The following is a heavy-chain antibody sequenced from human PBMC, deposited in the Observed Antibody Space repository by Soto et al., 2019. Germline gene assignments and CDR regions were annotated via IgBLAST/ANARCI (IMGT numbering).Heavy chain of an antibody. J-gene: IGHJ5*02. CDR1: SGSISSVNW. CDR3: ARYAMVRRVMPYNWFDP. V-gene: IGHV4-4*02. CDR2: IYHSGST. Sequence: QVQLQESGPGLVKPSGTLSLTCAVSSGSISSVNWWRWVRQPPGKWLERIGEIYHSGSTNYNPSLKSRVTISVDKSKTHFSLKLSAVTAADTAVYYCARYAMVRRVMPYNWFDPWGQGTLVTVSS. D-gene: IGHD3-10*01.